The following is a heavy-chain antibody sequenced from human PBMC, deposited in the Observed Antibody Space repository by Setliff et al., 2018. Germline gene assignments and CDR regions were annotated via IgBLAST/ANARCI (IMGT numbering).Heavy chain of an antibody. J-gene: IGHJ3*01. Sequence: SETLSLTCTVSGGSISSYYWSWIRQPPGKGLEWIAYIYYSGSTNYNPSLKSRVTISVDTSKNQFSLKLSSVTAADTAVYYFARGNNWEPDAFDVWGQGTMGTVSS. CDR1: GGSISSYY. D-gene: IGHD1-20*01. V-gene: IGHV4-59*01. CDR2: IYYSGST. CDR3: ARGNNWEPDAFDV.